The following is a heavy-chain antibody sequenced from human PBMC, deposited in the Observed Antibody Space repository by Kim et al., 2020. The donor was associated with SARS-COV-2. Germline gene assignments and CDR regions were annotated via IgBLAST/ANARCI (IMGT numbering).Heavy chain of an antibody. CDR1: GFTFNHSA. CDR2: ISGNGGGI. D-gene: IGHD6-13*01. Sequence: GGSLRLSCAASGFTFNHSAMHWVRQAPGKGLEWVSGISGNGGGIDYADSVKGRFPTSGNTTKNSLFLQMNSRGAEAAALYYLSKTIGSMAAAGFGYWGQG. J-gene: IGHJ4*02. CDR3: SKTIGSMAAAGFGY. V-gene: IGHV3-9*01.